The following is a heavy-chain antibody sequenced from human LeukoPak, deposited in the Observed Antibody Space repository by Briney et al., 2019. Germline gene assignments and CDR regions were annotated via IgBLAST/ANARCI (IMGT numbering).Heavy chain of an antibody. CDR2: ISWNSGSI. CDR1: GFTFDDYA. CDR3: AKDKDPLVGATTEYAFDI. Sequence: PGRSLRLSCAASGFTFDDYAMHWVRHAPGKGLEWVSGISWNSGSIVYADSVKGRFTISRDNAKNSLYLQMNSLRAEDTALYYCAKDKDPLVGATTEYAFDIWGQGTMVTVSS. D-gene: IGHD1-26*01. V-gene: IGHV3-9*01. J-gene: IGHJ3*02.